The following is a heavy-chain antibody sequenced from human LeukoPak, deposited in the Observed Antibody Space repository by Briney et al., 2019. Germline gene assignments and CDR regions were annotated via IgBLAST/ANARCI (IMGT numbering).Heavy chain of an antibody. V-gene: IGHV3-15*04. J-gene: IGHJ4*02. CDR3: TTGIRGD. Sequence: GRSLRLSCAASGLTVTNAWMNWVRQAAGKWLEWVGRIASKTDGGTTDYAAPVTGRFTISRDDSKNTLFLQMNSLKTEDTAVYYCTTGIRGDCGQGTLVTVSS. CDR1: GLTVTNAW. CDR2: IASKTDGGTT.